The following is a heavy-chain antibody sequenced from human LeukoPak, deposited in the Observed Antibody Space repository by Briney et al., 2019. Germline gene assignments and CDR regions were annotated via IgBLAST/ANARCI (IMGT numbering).Heavy chain of an antibody. Sequence: PSETLSLTCAVYGGSFSGYYWSWIRQPPGKGLEWIGEINHSGSTNYNPSLKSRVTISVDTSKNQFSLKPSSVTAADTAVYYCARGLNWNYGGRFDPWGQGTLVTVSS. J-gene: IGHJ5*02. CDR1: GGSFSGYY. CDR2: INHSGST. V-gene: IGHV4-34*01. CDR3: ARGLNWNYGGRFDP. D-gene: IGHD1-7*01.